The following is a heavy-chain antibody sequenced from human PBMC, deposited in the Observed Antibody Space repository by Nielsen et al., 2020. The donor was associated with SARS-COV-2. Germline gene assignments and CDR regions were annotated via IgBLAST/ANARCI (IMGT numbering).Heavy chain of an antibody. D-gene: IGHD6-6*01. CDR2: ISYDGSNK. CDR3: AKDRDSSSSGALS. V-gene: IGHV3-30*18. J-gene: IGHJ5*02. CDR1: GFTFSSSG. Sequence: GESLKISCAASGFTFSSSGMHWVRQAPGKGLEWVAVISYDGSNKYYADSVKGRFTISRDNSKNTLYLQMNSLRAEDTAVYYCAKDRDSSSSGALSWGQGTLVTVSS.